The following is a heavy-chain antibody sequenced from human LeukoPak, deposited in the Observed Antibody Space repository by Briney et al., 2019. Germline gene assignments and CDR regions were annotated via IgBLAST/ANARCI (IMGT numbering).Heavy chain of an antibody. CDR3: ARGLVYYYDSSGYYGFDI. CDR1: GFTFSSYA. CDR2: ISYDGSNK. J-gene: IGHJ3*02. V-gene: IGHV3-30-3*01. D-gene: IGHD3-22*01. Sequence: PGGSLRLSCAASGFTFSSYAMHWVRQAPGKGLEWVAVISYDGSNKYYADSVKGRFIISRDNSKNTLYLQVNSLRAEDTAVYYCARGLVYYYDSSGYYGFDIWGQGTMVTVSS.